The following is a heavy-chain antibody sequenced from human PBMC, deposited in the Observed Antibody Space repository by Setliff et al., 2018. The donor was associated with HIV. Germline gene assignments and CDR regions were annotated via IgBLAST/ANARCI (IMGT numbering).Heavy chain of an antibody. CDR1: GGSLTGYY. Sequence: PSETLSLTCTVSGGSLTGYYWGWIRQPPGKGLEWIGYIYFNGNTNLNPSLESRLTMSVDTSKNQFSLKLNSVTAADTAVYYCVREVGYFDFWGRGTLVTVSS. V-gene: IGHV4-59*01. J-gene: IGHJ2*01. CDR3: VREVGYFDF. CDR2: IYFNGNT. D-gene: IGHD1-26*01.